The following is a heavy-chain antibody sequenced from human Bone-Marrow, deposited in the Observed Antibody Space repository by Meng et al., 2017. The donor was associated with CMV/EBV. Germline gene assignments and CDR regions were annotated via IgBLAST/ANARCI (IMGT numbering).Heavy chain of an antibody. Sequence: SVKVSCKASGGTFSSYAISWVRQAPGQGLEWMGGIIPILGIANYAQKFQGRVTITADKSTSTAYMELSSLRSEDTAVYYCARVFILQQNIVVVPAATTHYFDYWGQGTLVTVSS. J-gene: IGHJ4*02. CDR1: GGTFSSYA. CDR2: IIPILGIA. CDR3: ARVFILQQNIVVVPAATTHYFDY. V-gene: IGHV1-69*10. D-gene: IGHD2-2*01.